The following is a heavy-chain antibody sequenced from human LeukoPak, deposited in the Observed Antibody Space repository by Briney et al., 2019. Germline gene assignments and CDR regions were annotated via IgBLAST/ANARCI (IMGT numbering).Heavy chain of an antibody. CDR3: ARRVAATENWFDP. CDR1: GYSISSGYY. CDR2: IYPGDSDT. D-gene: IGHD6-25*01. V-gene: IGHV5-51*01. Sequence: ETLSLTCAVSGYSISSGYYWGWIRQPPGKGLEWIGSIYPGDSDTRYSPSFQGQVTISADKSISTAYLQWSSLKASDTAMYYCARRVAATENWFDPWGQGTLVTVSS. J-gene: IGHJ5*02.